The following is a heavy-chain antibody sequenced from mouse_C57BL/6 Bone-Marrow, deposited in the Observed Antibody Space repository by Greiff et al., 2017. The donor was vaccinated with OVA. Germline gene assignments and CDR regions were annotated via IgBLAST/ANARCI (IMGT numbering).Heavy chain of an antibody. CDR2: ISDGGSYT. CDR1: GFTFSSYA. Sequence: EVQVVESGGGLVKPGGSLKLSCAASGFTFSSYAMSWVRQTPEKRLEWVATISDGGSYTSYPDNVKGRFTISRDNAKNNLYLQMSHLKSEDTAMYYCARDRYGSSYDWYFDVWGTGTTVTVSS. V-gene: IGHV5-4*01. CDR3: ARDRYGSSYDWYFDV. D-gene: IGHD1-1*01. J-gene: IGHJ1*03.